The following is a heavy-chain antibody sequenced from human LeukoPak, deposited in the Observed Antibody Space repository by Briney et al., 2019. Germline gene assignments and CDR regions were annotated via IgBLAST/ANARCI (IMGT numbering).Heavy chain of an antibody. CDR1: GFTFSSYA. Sequence: GGSLRLSCPASGFTFSSYAMHWVRQAPGKGLEWVAVISYDGSNKYYADSVKGRFTISRDNSKNTLYLQMNSLRSDDTAVYYCARGSGGGLLGQGYYYYYMDVWGKGTTVTVSS. D-gene: IGHD1-26*01. V-gene: IGHV3-30*04. J-gene: IGHJ6*03. CDR3: ARGSGGGLLGQGYYYYYMDV. CDR2: ISYDGSNK.